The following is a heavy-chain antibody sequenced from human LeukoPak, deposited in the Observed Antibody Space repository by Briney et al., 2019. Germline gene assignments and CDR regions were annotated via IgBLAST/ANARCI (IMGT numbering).Heavy chain of an antibody. V-gene: IGHV3-30-3*01. CDR3: ARYRSRHPSPFHY. CDR1: GFTFSSYA. Sequence: GGSLRLSCAASGFTFSSYAMHWVRQAPGKGLEWMAVISYDGSNKYYADSVKGRFTIYRDNSKNTLYLQMNSLRAEDTAVYDCARYRSRHPSPFHYWGQGTLLPVSS. J-gene: IGHJ4*02. CDR2: ISYDGSNK. D-gene: IGHD2-15*01.